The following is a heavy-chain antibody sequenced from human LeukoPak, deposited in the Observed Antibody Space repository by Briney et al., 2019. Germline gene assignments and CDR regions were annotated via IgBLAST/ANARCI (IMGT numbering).Heavy chain of an antibody. Sequence: PGGSLRLSCAASGFTVSSNYMSWVRQAPGKGLEWVSVIYSGGSTYYADSVKGRFTISRDNSKNTLYLQMNSLRAEDTAVYYCARAPLWSKTIDYWGQGTLVTVSS. CDR3: ARAPLWSKTIDY. V-gene: IGHV3-53*01. CDR1: GFTVSSNY. D-gene: IGHD5-18*01. CDR2: IYSGGST. J-gene: IGHJ4*02.